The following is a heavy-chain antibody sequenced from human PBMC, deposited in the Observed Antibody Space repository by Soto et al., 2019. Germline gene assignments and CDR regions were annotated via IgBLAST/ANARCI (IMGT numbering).Heavy chain of an antibody. Sequence: PSETLSLTCTVSGGSISRYYWSWIRQPPGKGLEWIGYIYYSGSTKYNPSLKSRVTISVDTSKNQFSLKLSSVTAADTAVYYCARRTSFPSYMDVWGKGTTVTVSS. CDR1: GGSISRYY. CDR2: IYYSGST. V-gene: IGHV4-59*08. D-gene: IGHD2-21*01. J-gene: IGHJ6*03. CDR3: ARRTSFPSYMDV.